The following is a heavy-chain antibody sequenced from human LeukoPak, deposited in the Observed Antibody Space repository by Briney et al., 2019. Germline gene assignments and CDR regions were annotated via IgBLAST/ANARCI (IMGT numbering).Heavy chain of an antibody. V-gene: IGHV3-30*02. CDR3: AKEMDTPLVTIDY. CDR1: RFTFSSYG. Sequence: GGSLRLSCAASRFTFSSYGMNWVRQAPGKGLEWVAFIRYDGSNKYYADSVKGRFTISRDNSKNTLYLQMNSLRAEDTAVYYCAKEMDTPLVTIDYWGQGTLVTVSS. D-gene: IGHD5-18*01. CDR2: IRYDGSNK. J-gene: IGHJ4*02.